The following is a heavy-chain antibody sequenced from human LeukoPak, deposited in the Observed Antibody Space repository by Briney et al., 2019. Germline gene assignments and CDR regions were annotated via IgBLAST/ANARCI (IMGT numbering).Heavy chain of an antibody. CDR3: ARTTEGGYTYDYFYYYYMDV. V-gene: IGHV1-18*01. CDR1: GYTFTSYG. D-gene: IGHD5-18*01. Sequence: ASVKVSCKASGYTFTSYGISWVRQAPGQGLECMGWISAYNGNTNYAQRFQGRVTMTTDTSTSTAYMELRSLRSDDTAVYYCARTTEGGYTYDYFYYYYMDVWGKGTTVTISS. J-gene: IGHJ6*03. CDR2: ISAYNGNT.